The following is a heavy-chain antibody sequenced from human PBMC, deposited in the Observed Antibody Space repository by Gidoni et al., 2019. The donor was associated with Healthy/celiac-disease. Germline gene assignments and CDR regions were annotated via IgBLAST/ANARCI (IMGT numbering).Heavy chain of an antibody. D-gene: IGHD5-12*01. Sequence: EVQLVESGGGLVKPGGSLRLSCAASGFTFSSYSMNWVRQAPGKGLEWVSSISSSSSYIYYADSVKGRFTISRDNAKNSLYLQMNSLRAEDTAVYYCARDRGYSGYDANWFDPWGQGTLVTVSS. V-gene: IGHV3-21*01. CDR1: GFTFSSYS. CDR3: ARDRGYSGYDANWFDP. CDR2: ISSSSSYI. J-gene: IGHJ5*02.